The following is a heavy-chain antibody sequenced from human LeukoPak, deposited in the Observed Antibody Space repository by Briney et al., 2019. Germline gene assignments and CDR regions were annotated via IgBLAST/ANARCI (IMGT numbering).Heavy chain of an antibody. J-gene: IGHJ4*02. CDR3: ALGRYVEMATSPQFDY. D-gene: IGHD5-24*01. Sequence: PSETLSLTCTVSGGSIRSRSYYWGWIRQPPGKGLEWIGSIYYSGSTYYNPSLKSRVTISVDTSKNQFSLKLSSVTAADTAVYYCALGRYVEMATSPQFDYWGQGTLVTVSS. V-gene: IGHV4-39*07. CDR1: GGSIRSRSYY. CDR2: IYYSGST.